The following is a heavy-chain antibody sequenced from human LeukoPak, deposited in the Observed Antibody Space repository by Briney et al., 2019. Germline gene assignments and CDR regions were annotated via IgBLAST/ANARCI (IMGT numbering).Heavy chain of an antibody. CDR3: ARDSTYGDYGMDV. D-gene: IGHD4-17*01. Sequence: SVKVSCKASGGTFSSSAISWVRQAPGQGLEWMGRIIPILGIANYAQKFQGRVTITADKSTSTAYMELSSLRSEDTAVYYCARDSTYGDYGMDVWGQGTTVTVSS. V-gene: IGHV1-69*04. CDR1: GGTFSSSA. J-gene: IGHJ6*02. CDR2: IIPILGIA.